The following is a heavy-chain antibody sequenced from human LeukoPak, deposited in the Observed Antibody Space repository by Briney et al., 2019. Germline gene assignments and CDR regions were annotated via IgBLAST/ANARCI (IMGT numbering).Heavy chain of an antibody. V-gene: IGHV3-21*01. CDR3: AGGIVGASSYYYYYGMDV. Sequence: GGSLRLSCAASGFTFSSYSMNWFRQAPGKGLEWVSSISSSSSYIYYADSVEGRFTISRDNAKNSLYLQMNSLRAEDTAVYYCAGGIVGASSYYYYYGMDVWGQGTTVTVSS. CDR2: ISSSSSYI. D-gene: IGHD1-26*01. J-gene: IGHJ6*02. CDR1: GFTFSSYS.